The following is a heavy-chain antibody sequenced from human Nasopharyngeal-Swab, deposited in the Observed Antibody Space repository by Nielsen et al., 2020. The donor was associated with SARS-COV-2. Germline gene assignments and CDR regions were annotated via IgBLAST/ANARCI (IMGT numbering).Heavy chain of an antibody. J-gene: IGHJ5*02. CDR2: IYYSGST. V-gene: IGHV4-39*07. CDR3: ASGEENNWFDP. Sequence: WIRQPPGKGLEWIGSIYYSGSTYYNPSLKGRVTISVDTSKNQFSLKLSSVTAADTAVYYCASGEENNWFDPWGQGTLVTVSS. D-gene: IGHD3-10*01.